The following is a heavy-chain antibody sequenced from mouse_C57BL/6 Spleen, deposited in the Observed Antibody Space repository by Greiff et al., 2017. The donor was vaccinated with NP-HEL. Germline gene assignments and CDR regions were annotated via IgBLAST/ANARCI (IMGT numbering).Heavy chain of an antibody. CDR2: IWTGGGT. CDR1: GFSLTSYA. CDR3: ASLSTMITKWYFDV. V-gene: IGHV2-9-1*01. J-gene: IGHJ1*03. Sequence: QVQLKESGPGLVAPSQSLSITCTVSGFSLTSYAISWVRQPPGKGLEWLGVIWTGGGTNYNSALKSRLSISKDNSKSQVFLKMNSLQTDDTARYYCASLSTMITKWYFDVWGTGTTVTVSS. D-gene: IGHD2-4*01.